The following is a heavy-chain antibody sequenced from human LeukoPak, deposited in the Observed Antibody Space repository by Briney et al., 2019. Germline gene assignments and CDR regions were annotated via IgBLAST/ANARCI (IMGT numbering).Heavy chain of an antibody. CDR2: IKKDGSEK. V-gene: IGHV3-7*01. Sequence: GSLRLSCAASGFTFSNAGMSWVRQAPGKGLEWVANIKKDGSEKYYVDSVKGRFTISRDNAKNSLYLQMNSLRAEDTAVYYCARDLYRIVVVPHYFDYWGQGTLVTVSS. CDR1: GFTFSNAG. D-gene: IGHD3-22*01. CDR3: ARDLYRIVVVPHYFDY. J-gene: IGHJ4*02.